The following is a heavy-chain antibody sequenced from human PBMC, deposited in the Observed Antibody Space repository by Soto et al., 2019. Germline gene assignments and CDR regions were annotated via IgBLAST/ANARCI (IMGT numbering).Heavy chain of an antibody. J-gene: IGHJ6*02. CDR1: GYSFTSYW. CDR2: IDPSDSYT. Sequence: GESLKISCKGSGYSFTSYWISWVRQMPGKGLEWMGRIDPSDSYTNYSPSFQGHVTISADKSISTAYLQWSSLKASDTAMYYCARQRIAAAGTGRYYYYGMDVWGQGTTVTVSS. V-gene: IGHV5-10-1*01. D-gene: IGHD6-13*01. CDR3: ARQRIAAAGTGRYYYYGMDV.